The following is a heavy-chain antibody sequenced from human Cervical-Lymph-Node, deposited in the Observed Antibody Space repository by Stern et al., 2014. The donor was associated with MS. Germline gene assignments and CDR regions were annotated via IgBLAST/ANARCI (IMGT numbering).Heavy chain of an antibody. CDR1: GLTFSSYA. J-gene: IGHJ5*02. D-gene: IGHD3-10*01. CDR3: ASRDWFDP. CDR2: ISYDGSNK. V-gene: IGHV3-30*04. Sequence: VQLVESGGGVVQPGRSLRLSCAASGLTFSSYAMHWVRQAPGKGLEWVAVISYDGSNKYYADSVKGRFTISRDNSKNTLYLQMNSLRAEDTAVYYCASRDWFDPWGQGTLVTVSS.